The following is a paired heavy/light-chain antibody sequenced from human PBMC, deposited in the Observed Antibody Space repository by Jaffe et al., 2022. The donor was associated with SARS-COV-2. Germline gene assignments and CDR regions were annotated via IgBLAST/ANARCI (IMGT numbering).Heavy chain of an antibody. CDR3: SRTAGVDFYFES. Sequence: EVQLVESGGGLVQPGGSLKLSCAASGFTFSGSALHWVRQASGKGLEWVARIRSRDNNYATAYSESVRGRFTISRDDSKSTAYLQMSSLKIEDTAVYYCSRTAGVDFYFESWGQGTLVTVSS. J-gene: IGHJ4*02. CDR1: GFTFSGSA. D-gene: IGHD3-3*01. V-gene: IGHV3-73*02. CDR2: IRSRDNNYAT.
Light chain of an antibody. V-gene: IGKV4-1*01. J-gene: IGKJ4*01. CDR2: WAS. CDR3: QQHFGSPLT. Sequence: DIVLTQSPDSLAVSLGERATINCKSSQSVFYNSYSRNYLAWYQQKPGQPPKLLFYWASTRASGVPDRFSGSGSGADFTLTISSLQAEDVAVYYCQQHFGSPLTFGGGTKVEIK. CDR1: QSVFYNSYSRNY.